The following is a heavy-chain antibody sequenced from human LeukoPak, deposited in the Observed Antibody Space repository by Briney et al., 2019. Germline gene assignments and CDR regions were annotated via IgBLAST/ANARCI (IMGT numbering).Heavy chain of an antibody. D-gene: IGHD3-16*01. V-gene: IGHV3-7*01. CDR2: IKEDESAK. CDR1: GFIFTDHW. J-gene: IGHJ4*02. Sequence: GGSLRLSCVAPGFIFTDHWMSWVRQAPGKGLDWVANIKEDESAKFYADSVRGRFTISRDNAKNSVYLEMNNLRVEDTAVYYCAREVDVADYWGRGTLVTVSS. CDR3: AREVDVADY.